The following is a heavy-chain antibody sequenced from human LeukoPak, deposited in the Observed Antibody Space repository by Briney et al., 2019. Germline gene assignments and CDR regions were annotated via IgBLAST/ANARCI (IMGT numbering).Heavy chain of an antibody. CDR3: ARRVYSGSYNWYFDL. CDR2: ISYSGST. J-gene: IGHJ2*01. CDR1: GGSISTSTYY. Sequence: SETLSLTCTVSGGSISTSTYYWGWIRQPPGKGLEWIGSISYSGSTYNNPSLKGRVTISVDTSKNQFSLKLSSVTAPDTAVYYCARRVYSGSYNWYFDLWGRGTLVTVSS. V-gene: IGHV4-39*01. D-gene: IGHD1-26*01.